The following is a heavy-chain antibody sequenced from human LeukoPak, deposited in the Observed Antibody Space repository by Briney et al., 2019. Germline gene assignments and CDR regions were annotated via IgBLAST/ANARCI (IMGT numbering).Heavy chain of an antibody. CDR2: IKQDGSEK. J-gene: IGHJ4*02. CDR1: GFTFSSYW. Sequence: GGSLRLSCAASGFTFSSYWMSWVRQAPGKGLEWVANIKQDGSEKYYVDSVKGRFTISRDNAKNSLYLQMNSLRAEDTAVYYCARRRKLARSYYFDYRGQGTLVTVSS. V-gene: IGHV3-7*01. D-gene: IGHD6-6*01. CDR3: ARRRKLARSYYFDY.